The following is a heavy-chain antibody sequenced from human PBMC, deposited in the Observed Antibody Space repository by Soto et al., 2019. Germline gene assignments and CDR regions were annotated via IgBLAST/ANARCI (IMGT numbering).Heavy chain of an antibody. D-gene: IGHD2-15*01. J-gene: IGHJ3*02. CDR3: AKDGGLGYCSGCSCHSVGPKGAFDI. V-gene: IGHV3-33*06. CDR1: GFTFSSYG. CDR2: IWYDGSNK. Sequence: PGGSLRLSCAASGFTFSSYGMHWVRQAPGKGLEWVAVIWYDGSNKYYADSVKGRFTISRDNSKNTLYLQMNSLRAEDTAVYYCAKDGGLGYCSGCSCHSVGPKGAFDIWGQGSMVTVSS.